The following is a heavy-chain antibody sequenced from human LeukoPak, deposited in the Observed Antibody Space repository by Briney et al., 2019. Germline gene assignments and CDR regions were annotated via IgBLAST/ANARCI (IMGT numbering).Heavy chain of an antibody. CDR1: GFIVSANY. D-gene: IGHD5-18*01. Sequence: PGGSLRLSCAASGFIVSANYMTWVRQAPGKGLECVSVIYSGGTTDYADSVKGRFTVSRDNSKNMVYLQMNSLRAEDTAVYYRARAGDTAMVHYFYYGMDVWGQGTTVTVSS. CDR2: IYSGGTT. V-gene: IGHV3-53*01. CDR3: ARAGDTAMVHYFYYGMDV. J-gene: IGHJ6*02.